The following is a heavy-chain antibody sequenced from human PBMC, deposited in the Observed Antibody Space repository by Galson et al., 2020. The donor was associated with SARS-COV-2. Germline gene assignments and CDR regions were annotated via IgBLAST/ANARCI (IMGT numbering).Heavy chain of an antibody. CDR1: GFTFSTYG. Sequence: GGSLRLSCAASGFTFSTYGMHWVRQAPGKGLEWVAVIWYDGTNKYYADSVKGRFTISRDNSKNTTYLQMNSLRAEDTAVYYCARVVLSSWALDYWGQGTLVTVSS. CDR3: ARVVLSSWALDY. V-gene: IGHV3-33*01. CDR2: IWYDGTNK. D-gene: IGHD2-15*01. J-gene: IGHJ4*02.